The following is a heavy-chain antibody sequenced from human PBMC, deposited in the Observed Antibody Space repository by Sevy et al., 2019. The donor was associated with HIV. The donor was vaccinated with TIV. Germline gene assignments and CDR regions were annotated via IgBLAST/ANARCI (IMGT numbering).Heavy chain of an antibody. CDR2: ITSVATNI. V-gene: IGHV3-21*06. Sequence: GGSLSPSCAASGFTFSGYTRHGVRQAPGKGLGGVSPITSVATNISYAASLGGRFPISRDNAKNSLFLQMSSLRAEDTAVYFCARDIATYSTGSYIRYFDYWGQGTLVTVSS. CDR3: ARDIATYSTGSYIRYFDY. J-gene: IGHJ4*02. CDR1: GFTFSGYT. D-gene: IGHD6-19*01.